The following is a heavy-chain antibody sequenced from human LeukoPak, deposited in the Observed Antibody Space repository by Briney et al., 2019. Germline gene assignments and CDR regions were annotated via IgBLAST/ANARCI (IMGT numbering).Heavy chain of an antibody. D-gene: IGHD3-22*01. V-gene: IGHV3-20*04. CDR1: GFTFDDYG. CDR3: ARGYYYDSSGYYGTFDY. J-gene: IGHJ4*02. Sequence: AGGSLRLSCAASGFTFDDYGMSWVRQAPGKGLEWVSGINWNGGSTGYADSVKGRFTISRDNAKNSLYLQMNSPRAEDTALYYCARGYYYDSSGYYGTFDYWGQGTLVTVSS. CDR2: INWNGGST.